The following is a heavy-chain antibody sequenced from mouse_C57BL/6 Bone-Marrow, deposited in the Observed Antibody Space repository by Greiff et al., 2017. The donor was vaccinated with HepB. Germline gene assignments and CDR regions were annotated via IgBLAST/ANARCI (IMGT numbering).Heavy chain of an antibody. CDR2: IWSDGST. V-gene: IGHV2-6*03. J-gene: IGHJ3*01. CDR1: GFSLTSYG. Sequence: VKLMESGPGLVAPSQSLSITCTVSGFSLTSYGVHWVRQPPGQGLEWLVVIWSDGSTTYNSTLKSRLTISKDNSKGQVFLKMYSPQTDDTAMYYCARDYGFAYWGQGTLVTVSA. CDR3: ARDYGFAY. D-gene: IGHD1-1*01.